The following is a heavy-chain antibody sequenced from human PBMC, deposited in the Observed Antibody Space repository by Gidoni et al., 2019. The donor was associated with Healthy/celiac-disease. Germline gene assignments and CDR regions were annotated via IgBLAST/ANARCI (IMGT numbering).Heavy chain of an antibody. D-gene: IGHD5-12*01. CDR1: GGSFSGYY. J-gene: IGHJ3*02. CDR3: ARGHWIEMATIGAFDI. Sequence: QVQLQQWGAGLLKPSETLSLTFAVYGGSFSGYYWSWIRQPPGKGLEWSGEINHSGSTNYNPSLKSRVTISVDTSKNQFSLKLSSVTAADTAVYYCARGHWIEMATIGAFDIWGQGTMVTVSS. V-gene: IGHV4-34*01. CDR2: INHSGST.